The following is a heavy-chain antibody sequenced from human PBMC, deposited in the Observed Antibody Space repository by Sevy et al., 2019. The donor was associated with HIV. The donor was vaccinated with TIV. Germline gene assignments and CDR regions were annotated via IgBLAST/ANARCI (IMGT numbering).Heavy chain of an antibody. CDR3: AREKRVLMLGKFGVVIEPFDY. CDR2: ISYDGSNK. CDR1: GFTFSSYA. D-gene: IGHD3-3*01. Sequence: GGSLRLSCAASGFTFSSYAMHWVRQAPGKGLEWVAVISYDGSNKYCADSVKGRFTISRDNSKNTLYLQMNSLRAEDTAVYYCAREKRVLMLGKFGVVIEPFDYWGQGTLVTVSS. J-gene: IGHJ4*02. V-gene: IGHV3-30-3*01.